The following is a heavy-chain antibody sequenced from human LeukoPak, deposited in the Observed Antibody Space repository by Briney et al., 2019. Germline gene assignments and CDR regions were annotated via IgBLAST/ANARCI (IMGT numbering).Heavy chain of an antibody. CDR2: IRYDGSSK. D-gene: IGHD3-22*01. J-gene: IGHJ4*02. V-gene: IGHV3-30*02. Sequence: PGGSLRLSCAASGFTFSSYGMHWVRQAPGKGLEWVAFIRYDGSSKYYADSVKGRFTISRDNSKNTLYLQMNSLRAEDTAVYYCAKGTFRYYYDSSGYYRIDWGQGTLVTVSS. CDR1: GFTFSSYG. CDR3: AKGTFRYYYDSSGYYRID.